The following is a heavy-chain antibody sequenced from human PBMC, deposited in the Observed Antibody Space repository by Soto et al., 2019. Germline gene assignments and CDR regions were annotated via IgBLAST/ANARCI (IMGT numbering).Heavy chain of an antibody. D-gene: IGHD2-21*02. CDR3: ASTYCGGDCESGNCFDP. CDR2: IYYSGST. V-gene: IGHV4-31*03. Sequence: SETLSLTCTVSGGSISSGGYYWSWIRQHPGKGLEWIGYIYYSGSTYYNPSLKSRVTISVDTSKNQFSLKLSSVTAADTAVYYCASTYCGGDCESGNCFDPWGQGTLVTVSS. J-gene: IGHJ5*02. CDR1: GGSISSGGYY.